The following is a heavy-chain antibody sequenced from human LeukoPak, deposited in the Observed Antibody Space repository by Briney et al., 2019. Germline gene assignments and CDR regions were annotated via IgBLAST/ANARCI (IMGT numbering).Heavy chain of an antibody. Sequence: GGSLRLSCAASGFSFSGYGMHWVRQAPGKGLEWVAMIWYDGSNEYYADSVKGRFSISRDNSKNTMYLQINSLTAEDTAVYYCARDRHHNYYYGMDVWGQGTTVTVSS. J-gene: IGHJ6*02. D-gene: IGHD1-14*01. V-gene: IGHV3-33*01. CDR2: IWYDGSNE. CDR1: GFSFSGYG. CDR3: ARDRHHNYYYGMDV.